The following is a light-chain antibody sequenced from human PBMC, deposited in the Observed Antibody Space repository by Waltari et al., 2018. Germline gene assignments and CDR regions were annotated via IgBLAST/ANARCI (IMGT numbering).Light chain of an antibody. Sequence: QSVLTQPPSASGTPGQRVTISCSGGSSNIGSNTVNWYQQLPRTAPKLLIYSNDQRPSGVPDRFSGSKSGTSASLAISGLQSEDEADYYCAAWDDSLNGHVVFGGGTKLTVV. V-gene: IGLV1-44*01. CDR3: AAWDDSLNGHVV. J-gene: IGLJ2*01. CDR1: SSNIGSNT. CDR2: SND.